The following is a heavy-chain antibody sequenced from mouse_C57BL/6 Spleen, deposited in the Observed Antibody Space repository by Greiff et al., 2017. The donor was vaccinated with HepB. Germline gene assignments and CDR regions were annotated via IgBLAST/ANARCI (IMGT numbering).Heavy chain of an antibody. CDR1: GYTFTSYW. CDR3: ARRRLAWFAY. CDR2: IDPSDSYT. D-gene: IGHD4-1*01. V-gene: IGHV1-50*01. J-gene: IGHJ3*01. Sequence: QVQLQQPGAELVKPGASVKLSCKASGYTFTSYWMQWVKQRPGQGLEWIGEIDPSDSYTNYNQKFKGKATLTVDTSSSTAYMQLSSLTSEDSAVYYCARRRLAWFAYWGQGTLVTVSA.